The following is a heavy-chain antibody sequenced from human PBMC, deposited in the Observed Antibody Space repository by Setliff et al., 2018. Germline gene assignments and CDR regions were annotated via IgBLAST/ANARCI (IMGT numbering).Heavy chain of an antibody. D-gene: IGHD2-2*01. CDR1: GGSFSGYY. V-gene: IGHV4-34*01. J-gene: IGHJ3*02. CDR2: IYHSGST. CDR3: ARVARVVLSRNAFDI. Sequence: PSETLSLTCAVFGGSFSGYYWSWIRQPPGQGLEWIGEIYHSGSTNYNPSLKSRVTISVDTSKNQFSLKLSSVNAADTAVYYCARVARVVLSRNAFDIWGQGTMVTVSS.